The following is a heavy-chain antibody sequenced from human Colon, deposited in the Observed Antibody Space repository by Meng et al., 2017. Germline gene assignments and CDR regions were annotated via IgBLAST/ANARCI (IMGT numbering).Heavy chain of an antibody. J-gene: IGHJ4*02. CDR3: AVGPWEFDY. D-gene: IGHD1-26*01. CDR1: GAPVNRGNPY. Sequence: LQERGLAPLRPAVPLPIACPGAGAPVNRGNPYWSWLRPPPGKGLEDIAHVDYSGSPHYTPPLTTRVTMSVDTPNKQLSLKLSSVTAADTAVYYCAVGPWEFDYWGQGTLVTVSS. V-gene: IGHV4-61*01. CDR2: VDYSGSP.